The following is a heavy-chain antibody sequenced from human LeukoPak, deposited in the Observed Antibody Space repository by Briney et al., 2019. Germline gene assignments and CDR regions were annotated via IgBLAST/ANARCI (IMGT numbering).Heavy chain of an antibody. CDR3: ARHGGDYRHLYDYSSMDV. Sequence: PETLSLTCTISGGSIGSYYWSWIRQPPGRGLEWIGYIYYSGSTNYNPSLKTRVTISVGTSKNQLSLNLTSVTAAATAVYYCARHGGDYRHLYDYSSMDVRGQGTTVTVSS. CDR2: IYYSGST. V-gene: IGHV4-59*08. CDR1: GGSIGSYY. J-gene: IGHJ6*02. D-gene: IGHD4-11*01.